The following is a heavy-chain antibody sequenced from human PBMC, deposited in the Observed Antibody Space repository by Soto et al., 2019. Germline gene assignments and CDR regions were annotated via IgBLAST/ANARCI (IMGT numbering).Heavy chain of an antibody. CDR3: VRDLQGHCGMDA. V-gene: IGHV3-53*01. CDR1: GFIVSSTY. Sequence: EVQLVESGGGLIQPGGSLSLSCAASGFIVSSTYMFWVRQAPGKGLEWVSVIYIGDHIKYADSVKGRFTISRDNRRNTIFLHMNNLKVEDTAIYYCVRDLQGHCGMDALGQGTTVTVTS. CDR2: IYIGDHI. J-gene: IGHJ6*02.